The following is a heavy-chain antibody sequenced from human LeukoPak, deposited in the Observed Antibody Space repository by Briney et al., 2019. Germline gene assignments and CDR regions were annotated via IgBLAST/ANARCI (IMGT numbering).Heavy chain of an antibody. J-gene: IGHJ4*02. CDR3: ARFRIVPAASFDY. D-gene: IGHD2-2*01. Sequence: ASVKVSCKASGYTFTGYYIHWVRQVPGQGLEWMGWINPNSGGTSCAQKFQGRVTMTGDTSITTAYMELTWLRSDDTAVYYCARFRIVPAASFDYWGQGTLVTVSS. CDR2: INPNSGGT. CDR1: GYTFTGYY. V-gene: IGHV1-2*02.